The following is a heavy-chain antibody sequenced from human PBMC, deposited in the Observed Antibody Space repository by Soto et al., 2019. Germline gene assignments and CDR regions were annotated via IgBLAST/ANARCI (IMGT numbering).Heavy chain of an antibody. V-gene: IGHV3-23*01. CDR2: ISASGGST. CDR1: GFTFSSYA. D-gene: IGHD3-10*02. J-gene: IGHJ6*02. Sequence: EVQLLESGGGLVQPGGSLRLSCAASGFTFSSYAMSWVRQAPGKGLEWVSAISASGGSTYHADSAMGRFTISRDNSKNTLYLQMSSLSAEDTALYYCAKVVRPTMFWDGLDVWGQGTTVTVSS. CDR3: AKVVRPTMFWDGLDV.